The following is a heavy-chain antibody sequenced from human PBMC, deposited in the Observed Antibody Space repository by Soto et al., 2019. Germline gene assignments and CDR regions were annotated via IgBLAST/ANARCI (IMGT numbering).Heavy chain of an antibody. D-gene: IGHD3-22*01. CDR1: GGTFSIYA. CDR3: ARDSSGIYDSSGYYFDY. J-gene: IGHJ4*02. Sequence: ASVKVSCKASGGTFSIYAISWVRQAPGQGLEWMGGIIPIFGTANYAQKFQGRVTITADESTSTAYMELSSLRSEDTAVYYCARDSSGIYDSSGYYFDYWGQGTLVTVSS. V-gene: IGHV1-69*13. CDR2: IIPIFGTA.